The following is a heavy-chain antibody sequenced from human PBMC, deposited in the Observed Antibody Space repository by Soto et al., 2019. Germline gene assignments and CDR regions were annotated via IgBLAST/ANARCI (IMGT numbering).Heavy chain of an antibody. J-gene: IGHJ5*02. CDR2: IYYSGST. V-gene: IGHV4-59*08. Sequence: PSETLSLTCTVSGGSISSYYWSWIRQPPGKGLEWIGYIYYSGSTNYNPSLKSRVTISVDTSKNQFSLKLSSVTAADTAVYYCARRFYYYGSGSYEGPPNWFDPWGQGTLVTVSS. CDR3: ARRFYYYGSGSYEGPPNWFDP. D-gene: IGHD3-10*01. CDR1: GGSISSYY.